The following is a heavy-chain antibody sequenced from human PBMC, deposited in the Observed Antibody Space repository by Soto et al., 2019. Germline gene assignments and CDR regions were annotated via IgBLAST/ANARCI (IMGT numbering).Heavy chain of an antibody. CDR2: ISGSGGST. D-gene: IGHD2-15*01. CDR1: GFTFSSYA. J-gene: IGHJ6*03. Sequence: EVQLLESGGGLVQPGGSLRLSCAASGFTFSSYAMSWVRQAPGKGLEWVSAISGSGGSTYYADSVKGRFTISRDNSKNTLYLQMNSLRAEDTAVYYCAKVPNCSGGSCYSWDYYYYYMDVWGKGTTVTVSS. V-gene: IGHV3-23*01. CDR3: AKVPNCSGGSCYSWDYYYYYMDV.